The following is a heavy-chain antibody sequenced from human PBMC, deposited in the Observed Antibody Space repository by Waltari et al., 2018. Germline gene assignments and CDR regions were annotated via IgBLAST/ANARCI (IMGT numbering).Heavy chain of an antibody. Sequence: QVQLQESGPGLVKPSETLSLTCTVSGGSISSYYWSWIRQPPGKGLEWIGYIYYSGSTNYNPSIKSRVTISVDTSKNQFSLKLSSVTAADTAVYYCARDRRDTAMVTLDYWGQGTLVTVSS. D-gene: IGHD5-18*01. CDR1: GGSISSYY. CDR2: IYYSGST. CDR3: ARDRRDTAMVTLDY. V-gene: IGHV4-59*01. J-gene: IGHJ4*02.